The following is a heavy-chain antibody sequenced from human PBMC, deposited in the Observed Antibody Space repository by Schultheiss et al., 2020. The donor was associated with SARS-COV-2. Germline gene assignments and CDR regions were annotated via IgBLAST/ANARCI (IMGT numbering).Heavy chain of an antibody. J-gene: IGHJ4*02. CDR3: AGGVRWLAFDY. CDR1: GGSISSYY. D-gene: IGHD6-19*01. CDR2: THYSGST. Sequence: SQTLSLTCTVSGGSISSYYWSWIRQPPGKGLEWIGYTHYSGSTYYNPSLKSRVTISVDTSKNQFSLKLRSVTAADTALYYCAGGVRWLAFDYWGQGTLVTVSS. V-gene: IGHV4-59*01.